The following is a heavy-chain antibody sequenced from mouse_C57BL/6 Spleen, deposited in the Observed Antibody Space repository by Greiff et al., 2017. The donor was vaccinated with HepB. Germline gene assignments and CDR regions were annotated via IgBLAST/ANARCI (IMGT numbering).Heavy chain of an antibody. D-gene: IGHD2-3*01. CDR3: ARGVYDGYLYAMDY. J-gene: IGHJ4*01. CDR2: IYPGDGDT. Sequence: VKLQESGAELVKPGASVKISCKASGYAFSSYWMNWVKQRPGKGLEWIGQIYPGDGDTNYNGKFKGKATLTADKSSSTAYMQLSSLTSEDSAVYFCARGVYDGYLYAMDYWGQGTSVTVSS. V-gene: IGHV1-80*01. CDR1: GYAFSSYW.